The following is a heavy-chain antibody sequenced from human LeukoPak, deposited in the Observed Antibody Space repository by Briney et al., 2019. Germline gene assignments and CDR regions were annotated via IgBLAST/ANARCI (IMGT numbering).Heavy chain of an antibody. J-gene: IGHJ6*02. CDR2: IYYSGST. D-gene: IGHD2-15*01. Sequence: SQTLSLTCTVSGGSISSGGYYWSWIRQHPGKGLEWIGYIYYSGSTYYNPSLKSRVTISVDTSKNQFSLKLSSVTAADTAVYYCAKFPSSGGSWRSYGMDVWGQGTTVTVSS. CDR3: AKFPSSGGSWRSYGMDV. CDR1: GGSISSGGYY. V-gene: IGHV4-31*03.